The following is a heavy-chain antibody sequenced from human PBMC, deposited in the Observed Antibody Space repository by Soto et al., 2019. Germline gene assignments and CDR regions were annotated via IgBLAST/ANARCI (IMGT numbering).Heavy chain of an antibody. CDR2: IYSGGST. J-gene: IGHJ4*02. CDR1: GFNVSSNY. Sequence: PGGSLRLSCAASGFNVSSNYMSWVRQAPGKGLEWVSVIYSGGSTYYADSVKGRFTIYRHNSKNTLYLQMNSLRAEDTAVYYCARAVKDIVVVPAAHWGQGTLVTVSS. D-gene: IGHD2-2*01. CDR3: ARAVKDIVVVPAAH. V-gene: IGHV3-53*04.